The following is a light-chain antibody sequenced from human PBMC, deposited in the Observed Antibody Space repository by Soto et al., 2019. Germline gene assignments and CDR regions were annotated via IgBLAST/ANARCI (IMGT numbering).Light chain of an antibody. CDR1: SSDVGCYDY. CDR2: NVT. J-gene: IGLJ1*01. V-gene: IGLV2-11*01. CDR3: CSYAGTYTFYV. Sequence: QSALTQPRSVSVSPGQSVTISCTGTSSDVGCYDYVSWYQQHPGKAPKLMIYNVTKRPSGVPDRFSGSRSGNTASLTISGLQAEDDADYYCCSYAGTYTFYVFGTG.